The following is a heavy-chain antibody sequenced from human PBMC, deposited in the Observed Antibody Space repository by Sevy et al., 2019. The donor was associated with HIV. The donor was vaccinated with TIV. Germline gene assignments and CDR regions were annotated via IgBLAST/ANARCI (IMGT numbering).Heavy chain of an antibody. CDR3: ASESIAAAGDFDY. Sequence: SETLSLTCTVSGGSINNYYWSWIRQPPGKGLEWIGYIYYSGNTNYNPSLKSRVTISVDTSKNQFSLKLSSVTAADTAVYYCASESIAAAGDFDYWGQGTLVTVSS. CDR1: GGSINNYY. V-gene: IGHV4-59*01. D-gene: IGHD6-13*01. J-gene: IGHJ4*02. CDR2: IYYSGNT.